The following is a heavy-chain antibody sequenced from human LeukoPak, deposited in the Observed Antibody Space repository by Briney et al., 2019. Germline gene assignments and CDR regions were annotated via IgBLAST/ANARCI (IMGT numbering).Heavy chain of an antibody. CDR3: ARRERITIFGVVIIGVIDY. J-gene: IGHJ4*02. Sequence: SKTLSLTCAVSGYSISSGYYWGWIRQPPGKGLEWIGSIYHSGSTYYNPSLKSRVTISVDTSKNQFSLKLSSVTAADTAVYYCARRERITIFGVVIIGVIDYWGQGTLVTVSS. D-gene: IGHD3-3*01. V-gene: IGHV4-38-2*01. CDR2: IYHSGST. CDR1: GYSISSGYY.